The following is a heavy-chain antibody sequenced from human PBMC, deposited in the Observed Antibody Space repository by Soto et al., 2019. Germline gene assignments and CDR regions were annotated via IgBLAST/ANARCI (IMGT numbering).Heavy chain of an antibody. CDR1: GYTFTSYY. CDR2: INPSGGST. CDR3: ARCHYHDGDYGWFDP. J-gene: IGHJ5*02. D-gene: IGHD4-17*01. Sequence: ASVKVSCKASGYTFTSYYMHWVRQAPGQGLEWMGIINPSGGSTSYAQKFQGRVTMTRDTSTSTVYMELSSLRSEDTAVYYCARCHYHDGDYGWFDPWGQGTLVTVSS. V-gene: IGHV1-46*01.